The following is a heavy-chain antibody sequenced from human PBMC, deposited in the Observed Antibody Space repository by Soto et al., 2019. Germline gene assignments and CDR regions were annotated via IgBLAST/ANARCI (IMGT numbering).Heavy chain of an antibody. D-gene: IGHD3-10*01. CDR1: GFAFSSYA. CDR2: ISGSAGST. J-gene: IGHJ4*02. V-gene: IGHV3-23*01. CDR3: ASRAFGPNY. Sequence: GGSLRLSCAASGFAFSSYAMSWVRQAPGKGREWVSAISGSAGSTYYADSVKGRFTISRDTSKNTLYLQMNSLRAEDTAVYYCASRAFGPNYWGQGTLGTVSS.